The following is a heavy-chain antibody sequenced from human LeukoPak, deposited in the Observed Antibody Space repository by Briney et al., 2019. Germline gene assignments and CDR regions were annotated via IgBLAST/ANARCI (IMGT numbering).Heavy chain of an antibody. Sequence: SETLSLTCTVSGGSISSGSYYWSWIRQPAGKGLEWIGRIYTSGSTNYNPSLKSRVTISVDTSKNQFSLKLSSVTAADTAVYYCARDWGSYYFDYWGQGTLVTVSS. CDR3: ARDWGSYYFDY. CDR1: GGSISSGSYY. CDR2: IYTSGST. J-gene: IGHJ4*02. V-gene: IGHV4-61*02. D-gene: IGHD3-16*01.